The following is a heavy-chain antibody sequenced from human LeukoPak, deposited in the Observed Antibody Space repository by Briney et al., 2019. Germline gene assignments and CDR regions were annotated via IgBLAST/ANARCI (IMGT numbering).Heavy chain of an antibody. CDR3: VRHISTNTGYFDS. CDR2: VYYDGTS. V-gene: IGHV4-39*01. D-gene: IGHD5-24*01. J-gene: IGHJ4*02. Sequence: SETLSLTCTVSGGSINSHSYYWGWIRQPPGKGLEWIGSVYYDGTSYSNPSLKSRVAVFVDTSRDQFSLDLSFVTAVDTALYYCVRHISTNTGYFDSCGQGTLVSVSS. CDR1: GGSINSHSYY.